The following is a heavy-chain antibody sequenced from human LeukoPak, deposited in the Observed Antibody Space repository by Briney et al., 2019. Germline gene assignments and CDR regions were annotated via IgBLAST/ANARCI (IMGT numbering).Heavy chain of an antibody. J-gene: IGHJ1*01. D-gene: IGHD3-22*01. Sequence: GGSLRLSCAASGFTFSSYWMHWVRQAPGKGLVWVSRIKSDGKTNYADSVKGRFTISRDNAKNTVSLQMNSLRAEDTGVYYCARAPSEIGGYYPEYFRHWGQAPWSPSPQ. CDR3: ARAPSEIGGYYPEYFRH. V-gene: IGHV3-74*01. CDR2: IKSDGKT. CDR1: GFTFSSYW.